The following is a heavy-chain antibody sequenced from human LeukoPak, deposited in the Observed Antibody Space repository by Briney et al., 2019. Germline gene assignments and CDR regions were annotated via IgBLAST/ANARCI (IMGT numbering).Heavy chain of an antibody. CDR2: ISAYNGNT. CDR1: GYTFTSYG. Sequence: ASVKVASKAAGYTFTSYGISWVRQAPGQGLEWMGWISAYNGNTNYAQKLQGRVTMTTDTSTSTAYMELRSLRSDDTAVYYCARPRIHYDSSGYYFYFDYWGQGTLVTVSS. J-gene: IGHJ4*02. CDR3: ARPRIHYDSSGYYFYFDY. V-gene: IGHV1-18*01. D-gene: IGHD3-22*01.